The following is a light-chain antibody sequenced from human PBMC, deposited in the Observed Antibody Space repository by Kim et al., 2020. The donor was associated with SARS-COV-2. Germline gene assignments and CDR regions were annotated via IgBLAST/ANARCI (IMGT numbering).Light chain of an antibody. CDR1: QSVSSY. Sequence: EIVLTQSPATLSLSPGERATLSCRASQSVSSYLAWYQQKPGQAPRLLIYDASNRATGIPARFSGSGSGTDFTLTISNLEPEDFAVYYCQQRSNWPRTFGQGTKVHIK. CDR2: DAS. CDR3: QQRSNWPRT. J-gene: IGKJ1*01. V-gene: IGKV3-11*01.